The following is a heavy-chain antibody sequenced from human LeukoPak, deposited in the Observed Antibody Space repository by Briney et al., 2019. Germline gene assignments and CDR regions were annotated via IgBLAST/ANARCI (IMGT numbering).Heavy chain of an antibody. V-gene: IGHV3-49*03. CDR2: IRSKVYGGAP. J-gene: IGHJ4*02. CDR3: ARGSGRYVMVDW. D-gene: IGHD6-19*01. Sequence: PGGSLRLSSSASGFTFADFTMSWFRQSPGQGLEWVGFIRSKVYGGAPEHAASVAARFTISRDDSTSIAYLQMNSLQVEDTAVYYCARGSGRYVMVDWWGQGTLVTVSS. CDR1: GFTFADFT.